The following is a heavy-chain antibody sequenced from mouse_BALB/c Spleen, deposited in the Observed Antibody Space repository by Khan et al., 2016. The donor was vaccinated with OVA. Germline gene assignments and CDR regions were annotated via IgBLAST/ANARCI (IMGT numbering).Heavy chain of an antibody. V-gene: IGHV1S56*01. CDR3: ARGDYYGTYAMDY. Sequence: QVQLKQSGPELVKPGASVRISCEASGSTFTNYYVHWVKQSPGQGLEWIGWIYPGNVNTKYNEKFKGKATLTADKSPSTVYMLLSSLTSEDSAVYFCARGDYYGTYAMDYWGQGTSVIVSS. CDR2: IYPGNVNT. J-gene: IGHJ4*01. D-gene: IGHD1-1*01. CDR1: GSTFTNYY.